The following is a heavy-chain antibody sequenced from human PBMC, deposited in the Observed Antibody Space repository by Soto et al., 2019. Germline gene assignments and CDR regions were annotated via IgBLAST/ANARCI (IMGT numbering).Heavy chain of an antibody. CDR1: GGSISSSSYY. J-gene: IGHJ6*03. D-gene: IGHD3-3*01. CDR2: IYYSGST. CDR3: ARLPYVHSPFLNYYYMDV. V-gene: IGHV4-39*01. Sequence: QLQLQESGPGLVKPSETLSLTCTVSGGSISSSSYYWGWIRQPPGKGLEWIGSIYYSGSTYYNPSLKSRVTISVDTSKNQFSLKLSSVTAADTAVYYCARLPYVHSPFLNYYYMDVWGKGTTVTVSS.